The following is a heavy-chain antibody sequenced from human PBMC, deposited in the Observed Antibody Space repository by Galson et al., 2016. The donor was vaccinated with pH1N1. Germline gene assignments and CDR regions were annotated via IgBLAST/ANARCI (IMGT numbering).Heavy chain of an antibody. CDR3: ARDPHYYGSRSWGEDALDF. J-gene: IGHJ3*01. Sequence: SVKVSCKASGYTFSSYGISWVRQAPGQGLEWMGWSRPYTGNTNHVQKFQGRVTMTTDTSTSTAYMELRSLTSDDTAVYYCARDPHYYGSRSWGEDALDFWGQGTMVTVPS. V-gene: IGHV1-18*01. CDR2: SRPYTGNT. D-gene: IGHD3-10*01. CDR1: GYTFSSYG.